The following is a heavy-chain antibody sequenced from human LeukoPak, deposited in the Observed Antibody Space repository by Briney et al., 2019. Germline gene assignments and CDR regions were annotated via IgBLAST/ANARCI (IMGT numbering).Heavy chain of an antibody. D-gene: IGHD3-22*01. CDR3: AKDPFRITMIVEEYFQH. J-gene: IGHJ1*01. Sequence: GGSLRLSCAASGFTFSSYAMSWVRQAPGKGLEWVSAISGSGGSTYYADSVKGRFTISRDNSKNALYLQMNSLRAEDTAVYYCAKDPFRITMIVEEYFQHWGQGTLVTVSS. CDR1: GFTFSSYA. CDR2: ISGSGGST. V-gene: IGHV3-23*01.